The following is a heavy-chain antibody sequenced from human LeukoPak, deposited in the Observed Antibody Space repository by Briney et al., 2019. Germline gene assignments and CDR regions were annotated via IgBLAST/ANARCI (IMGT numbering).Heavy chain of an antibody. J-gene: IGHJ4*02. Sequence: SETLSLTCTVSGGSISSSSYYWGWIRQPPGKGLEWIGSIYYSGSTYYNPSLKSRVTISVDTSKNQFSLKLSSVTAADTAVYYCALYYDILTGYYKPPCWGQGTLVTVSS. D-gene: IGHD3-9*01. V-gene: IGHV4-39*07. CDR1: GGSISSSSYY. CDR2: IYYSGST. CDR3: ALYYDILTGYYKPPC.